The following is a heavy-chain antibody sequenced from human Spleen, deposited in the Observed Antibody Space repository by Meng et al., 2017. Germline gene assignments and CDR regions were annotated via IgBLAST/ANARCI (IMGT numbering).Heavy chain of an antibody. CDR2: MNPKSDTT. Sequence: ASVKVSCKTSGYTFTNYNINWVRQATGQGLEWMGWMNPKSDTTDYAKKFQGRVTMTGDTSISTAYMELSGLRSDDTAMYYCARDEDISAAGKLFGDYWGQGTLVTVSS. D-gene: IGHD6-13*01. V-gene: IGHV1-8*01. J-gene: IGHJ4*02. CDR1: GYTFTNYN. CDR3: ARDEDISAAGKLFGDY.